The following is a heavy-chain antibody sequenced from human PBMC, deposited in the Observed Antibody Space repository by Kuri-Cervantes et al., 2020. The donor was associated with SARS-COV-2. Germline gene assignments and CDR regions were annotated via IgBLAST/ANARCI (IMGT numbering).Heavy chain of an antibody. Sequence: VSCLSSGPSFTISSVHWVPQAPGQGLEWMGIINPSGGSTSYAQKFQGRVTMTRDTSTSTVYMELSSLRSEDTAVYYCARAPHNRRHIVVVPAARKGGGAFDIWGQGTMVTVSS. J-gene: IGHJ3*02. CDR2: INPSGGST. CDR3: ARAPHNRRHIVVVPAARKGGGAFDI. CDR1: GPSFTISS. D-gene: IGHD2-2*01. V-gene: IGHV1-46*01.